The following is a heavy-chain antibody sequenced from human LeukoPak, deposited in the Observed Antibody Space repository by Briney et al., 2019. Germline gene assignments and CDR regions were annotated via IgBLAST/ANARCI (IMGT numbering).Heavy chain of an antibody. CDR1: GYSFTSYW. J-gene: IGHJ5*02. D-gene: IGHD5-24*01. CDR2: IYPGDSDT. Sequence: GESLKISCKGSGYSFTSYWIGWVRQMPGKGLEWMGIIYPGDSDTRYSPSFQGQVTISADKSISTAYLQWSSLKASDTAMCYCASQRDGYNSWFDPWGQETLVTVSS. V-gene: IGHV5-51*01. CDR3: ASQRDGYNSWFDP.